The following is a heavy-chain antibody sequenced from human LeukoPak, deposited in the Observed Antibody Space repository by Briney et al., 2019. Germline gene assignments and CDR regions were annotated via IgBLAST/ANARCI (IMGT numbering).Heavy chain of an antibody. CDR3: ARDPVIAAAGTTHDY. J-gene: IGHJ4*02. V-gene: IGHV1-2*02. CDR2: ISPNSGGT. CDR1: GYTFTDYF. D-gene: IGHD6-13*01. Sequence: GASVKVSCKASGYTFTDYFIHWVRQAPGQGLEWMGWISPNSGGTNYAQKFQGRVTMTRDTSISTAYMELSRLRSDDTAVYYCARDPVIAAAGTTHDYWGQGTLVTVSS.